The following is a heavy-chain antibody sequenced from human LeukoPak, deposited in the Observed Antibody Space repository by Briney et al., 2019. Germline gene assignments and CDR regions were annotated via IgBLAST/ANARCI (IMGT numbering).Heavy chain of an antibody. CDR3: GRSNSWYSTDAFDI. V-gene: IGHV3-74*01. Sequence: GGPLRHSYAASGLPFRSYRMHLVRAAPGKGLEWISRINDDGSNSSNADPVNGLIIISNDNAKNTPHLQMTGTGVEDTAYYRCGRSNSWYSTDAFDIWGQGTMVTVSS. D-gene: IGHD2-15*01. CDR2: INDDGSNS. J-gene: IGHJ3*02. CDR1: GLPFRSYR.